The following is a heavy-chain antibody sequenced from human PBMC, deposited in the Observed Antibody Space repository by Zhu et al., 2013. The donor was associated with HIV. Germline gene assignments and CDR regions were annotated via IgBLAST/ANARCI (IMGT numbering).Heavy chain of an antibody. Sequence: QVQLQQWGAGLLKPSETLSLTCAVYGGSFSGYYWSWIRQPPGKGLEWIGEIDHSGSTNYNPSLKSRVTISVDTSKNQFSLKLSSVTAADTAVYYCARDRTGTAALTYYFDYWGQGTLVTVSS. CDR3: ARDRTGTAALTYYFDY. CDR1: GGSFSGYY. J-gene: IGHJ4*02. V-gene: IGHV4-34*01. D-gene: IGHD6-13*01. CDR2: IDHSGST.